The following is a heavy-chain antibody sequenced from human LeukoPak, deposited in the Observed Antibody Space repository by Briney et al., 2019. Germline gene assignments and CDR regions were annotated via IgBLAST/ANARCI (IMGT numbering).Heavy chain of an antibody. CDR1: GFTFSSYA. Sequence: GGSLRLSCAASGFTFSSYAMSWVRQAPGKGLEWVSAISGSGGSTYYADSVKGRFTISRDNSKNTLYLQMNSLRAEDTAVYYCAKGYSALPYSGMFYWGQGTLVTVSS. CDR3: AKGYSALPYSGMFY. D-gene: IGHD1-14*01. V-gene: IGHV3-23*01. CDR2: ISGSGGST. J-gene: IGHJ4*02.